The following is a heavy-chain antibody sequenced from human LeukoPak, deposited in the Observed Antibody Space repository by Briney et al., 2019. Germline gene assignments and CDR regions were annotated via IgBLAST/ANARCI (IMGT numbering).Heavy chain of an antibody. V-gene: IGHV3-30*03. CDR3: ARDRYCSGGSCTPTPFDY. J-gene: IGHJ4*02. CDR2: ISYDGSNK. CDR1: GFTFSSYG. D-gene: IGHD2-15*01. Sequence: GGSLRLSCAASGFTFSSYGMHWVRQAPGKGLEWVAVISYDGSNKYYADSVKGRFTISRDNAKNSLYLQMNSLRAEDTAVYYCARDRYCSGGSCTPTPFDYWGQGTLVTVSS.